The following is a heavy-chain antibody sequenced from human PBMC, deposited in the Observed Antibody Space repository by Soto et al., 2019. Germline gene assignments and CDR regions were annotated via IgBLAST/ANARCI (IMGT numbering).Heavy chain of an antibody. V-gene: IGHV3-7*01. CDR2: IKQDGSEK. Sequence: QTGGSLRLSCAASGFTFSSYWMSWVRQAPGKGLEWVANIKQDGSEKYYVDSVKGRFTVSRDNAKNSLYLQMNSLRAEDTAVYYCARDRDCSGGSCNGRDGDCGQGTLVTVSS. CDR1: GFTFSSYW. J-gene: IGHJ4*02. CDR3: ARDRDCSGGSCNGRDGD. D-gene: IGHD2-15*01.